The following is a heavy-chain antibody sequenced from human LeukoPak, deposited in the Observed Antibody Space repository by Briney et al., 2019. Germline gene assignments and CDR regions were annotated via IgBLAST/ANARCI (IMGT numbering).Heavy chain of an antibody. CDR3: ARTRYYYNSRSYGAPYYFDY. Sequence: PSETLSLTCAVSGGSISSNSYYWAWIRQPPGKGLEWNGSIYYSGSTYYNPSLKSRVTISVDTSNNQFSLKLSSVTAADTAVYYCARTRYYYNSRSYGAPYYFDYWGQGTLVTVSS. D-gene: IGHD3-10*01. J-gene: IGHJ4*02. V-gene: IGHV4-39*01. CDR1: GGSISSNSYY. CDR2: IYYSGST.